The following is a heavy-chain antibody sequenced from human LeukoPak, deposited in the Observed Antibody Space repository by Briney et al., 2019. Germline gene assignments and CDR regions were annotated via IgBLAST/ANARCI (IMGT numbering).Heavy chain of an antibody. Sequence: ASVKVSCKASGYTFTGYYMHWVRQAPGQGLEWMGWINPNSGGTNYAQKFQGWVTMTRDTSISTAYMELSRLRSDDTAVYYCARDKTYYYDSSGAFDIWGQGTMVTVSS. CDR3: ARDKTYYYDSSGAFDI. V-gene: IGHV1-2*04. D-gene: IGHD3-22*01. J-gene: IGHJ3*02. CDR1: GYTFTGYY. CDR2: INPNSGGT.